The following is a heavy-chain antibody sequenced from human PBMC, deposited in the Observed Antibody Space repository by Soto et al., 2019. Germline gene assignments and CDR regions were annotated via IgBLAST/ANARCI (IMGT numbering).Heavy chain of an antibody. V-gene: IGHV2-5*02. CDR3: ASCTLDHHGAYDPGTSQDLDS. CDR1: GFSLSNSGVG. J-gene: IGHJ4*02. Sequence: QITLKESCPSPVKPTQTLTVTCTFSGFSLSNSGVGVAWIRQPPGKALEWLALIYGDNDKRYSPSLKTRLTIPKQTSKNQEVLTMTNMDPEAKATYYCASCTLDHHGAYDPGTSQDLDSWGQGTQVTVSS. D-gene: IGHD4-17*01. CDR2: IYGDNDK.